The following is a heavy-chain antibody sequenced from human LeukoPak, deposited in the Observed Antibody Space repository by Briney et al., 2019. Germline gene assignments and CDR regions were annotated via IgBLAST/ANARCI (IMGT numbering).Heavy chain of an antibody. V-gene: IGHV3-30*04. Sequence: GGSLRLSCAASGFTFRTYAMNWVRQAPGKGLEWVAVISDDGSNKYYAESVKGQFTISRDNSKNTLYLQMNSLRAEDTAVYSCARAFSTTAFDYWGQGTLVTVSS. CDR2: ISDDGSNK. CDR1: GFTFRTYA. CDR3: ARAFSTTAFDY. D-gene: IGHD4-17*01. J-gene: IGHJ4*02.